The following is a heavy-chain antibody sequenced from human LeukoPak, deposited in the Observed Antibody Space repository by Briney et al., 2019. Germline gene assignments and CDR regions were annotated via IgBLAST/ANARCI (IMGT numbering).Heavy chain of an antibody. CDR3: ARVVRGWSTFDY. Sequence: ASVKVSCKASGGTFSSYAIGWVRQAPGQGLEWMGGIIPIFGTANYAQKFQGRVTITTDESTSTAYMELSSLRSEDTAVYYCARVVRGWSTFDYWGQGTLVTVSS. V-gene: IGHV1-69*05. D-gene: IGHD6-19*01. J-gene: IGHJ4*02. CDR2: IIPIFGTA. CDR1: GGTFSSYA.